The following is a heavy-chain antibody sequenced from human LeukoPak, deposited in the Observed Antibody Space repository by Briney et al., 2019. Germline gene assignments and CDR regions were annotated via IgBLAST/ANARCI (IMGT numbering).Heavy chain of an antibody. D-gene: IGHD3-16*02. CDR3: ARDCYRPSLDAFYI. CDR2: ISPSSSYI. Sequence: PGGSLRLSCAASGFTFSTYNITWVRQAPGKGLEWVSSISPSSSYIYYADSVKGQFTISRDNAKNSLYLQMNRLIAKDTVVYYAARDCYRPSLDAFYIRVQGTMVTVSS. J-gene: IGHJ3*02. V-gene: IGHV3-21*01. CDR1: GFTFSTYN.